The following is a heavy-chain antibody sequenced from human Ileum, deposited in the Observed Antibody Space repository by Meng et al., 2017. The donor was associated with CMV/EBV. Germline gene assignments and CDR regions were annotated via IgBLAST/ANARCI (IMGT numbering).Heavy chain of an antibody. D-gene: IGHD3-9*01. Sequence: GESLKISCAASGFTVSNNYMSWVRQAPGKGLGWVAVIHSGGGTFSADSVKGRFTISRDNSGNTLYLQMHNLRTEDTAVYYCARLPTGFPNWFDPWGQGTLVTVSS. CDR3: ARLPTGFPNWFDP. CDR2: IHSGGGT. J-gene: IGHJ5*02. CDR1: GFTVSNNY. V-gene: IGHV3-66*02.